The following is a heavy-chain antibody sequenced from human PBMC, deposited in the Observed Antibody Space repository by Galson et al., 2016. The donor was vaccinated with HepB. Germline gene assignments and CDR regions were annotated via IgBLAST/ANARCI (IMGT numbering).Heavy chain of an antibody. D-gene: IGHD6-13*01. J-gene: IGHJ4*02. CDR1: NGSIISSNW. Sequence: SETLSLTCAVSNGSIISSNWWNWVRQPPGKGLEWIGEIYHSGSTNYNPSLTSRVTISIYKSRNQFSLRLTSVTAADTAVYYCAALVSSWSQLDYWGQGMLVTVSS. CDR2: IYHSGST. V-gene: IGHV4-4*02. CDR3: AALVSSWSQLDY.